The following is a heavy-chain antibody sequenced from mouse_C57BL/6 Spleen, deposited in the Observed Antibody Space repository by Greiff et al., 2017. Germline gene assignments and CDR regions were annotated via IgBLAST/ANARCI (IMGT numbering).Heavy chain of an antibody. CDR2: INPGSGGT. CDR3: AISPGSSYRYWYFDV. Sequence: QVQLQQSGAELVRPGTSVKVSCKASGYAFTNYLIEWVKQRPGQGLEWIGVINPGSGGTNYNEKFKGKATLTADKSSSTAYMQLSSLTSEDSAVYFWAISPGSSYRYWYFDVWGTGTTVTVSS. V-gene: IGHV1-54*01. D-gene: IGHD1-1*01. CDR1: GYAFTNYL. J-gene: IGHJ1*03.